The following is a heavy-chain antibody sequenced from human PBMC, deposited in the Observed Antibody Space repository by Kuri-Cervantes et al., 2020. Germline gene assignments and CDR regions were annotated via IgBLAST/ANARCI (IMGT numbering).Heavy chain of an antibody. CDR2: INHSGST. V-gene: IGHV4-34*01. Sequence: SETLSLTCTVSGGSISSYYWSWIRQPPGKGLEWIGEINHSGSTNYNPSLKSRVTISVDTSKNQFSLKLSSVTAADTAVYYCARASSEQLGGYYYYYMDVWGKGTTVTVSS. CDR1: GGSISSYY. CDR3: ARASSEQLGGYYYYYMDV. D-gene: IGHD6-13*01. J-gene: IGHJ6*03.